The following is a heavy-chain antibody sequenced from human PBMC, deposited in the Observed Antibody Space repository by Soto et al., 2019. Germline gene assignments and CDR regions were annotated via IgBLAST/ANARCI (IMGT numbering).Heavy chain of an antibody. CDR1: GFTFSNAW. J-gene: IGHJ3*02. V-gene: IGHV3-15*01. D-gene: IGHD2-15*01. Sequence: GGSLRLSCAASGFTFSNAWLSWVRQAPGKGLEWVGRIKSKTDGGTTDYAAPVKGRFTISRDDSKNTLYLQMNSLKTEDTAGYYCTTDRGSVVVVAADAFDIWGQGTMVTVSS. CDR3: TTDRGSVVVVAADAFDI. CDR2: IKSKTDGGTT.